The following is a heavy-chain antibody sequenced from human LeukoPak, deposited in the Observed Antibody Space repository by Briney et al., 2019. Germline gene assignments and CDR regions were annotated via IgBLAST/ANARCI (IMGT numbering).Heavy chain of an antibody. D-gene: IGHD3-10*01. J-gene: IGHJ4*02. CDR3: ARERRSGTYYYFDY. Sequence: PGGSLRLSCAASGFTFSSYAMSWGRQAPGNVLEWFYTIGRSTTIYYADSVKGQFTIFRDNAKNSPYLQMNSLSAEDTAVYYCARERRSGTYYYFDYWGQGILVTVSS. CDR1: GFTFSSYA. CDR2: IGRSTTI. V-gene: IGHV3-48*04.